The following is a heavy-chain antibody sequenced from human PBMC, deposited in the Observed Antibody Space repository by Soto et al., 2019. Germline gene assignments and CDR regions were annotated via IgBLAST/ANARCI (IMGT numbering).Heavy chain of an antibody. CDR3: AKEYSSSWYAPESGMDV. CDR1: GFTFSSYS. CDR2: FRTSGDGGTT. Sequence: GGSLRLSCAASGFTFSSYSMSWVRQAPGKGLEWVSGFRTSGDGGTTYYADSVKGRFTISRDNSKNTLYLQMNSLRAEDTAVYYCAKEYSSSWYAPESGMDVWGQGTTVTVSS. D-gene: IGHD6-13*01. V-gene: IGHV3-23*01. J-gene: IGHJ6*02.